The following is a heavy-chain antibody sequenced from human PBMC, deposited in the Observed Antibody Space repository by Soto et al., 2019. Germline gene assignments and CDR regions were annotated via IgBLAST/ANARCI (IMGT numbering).Heavy chain of an antibody. V-gene: IGHV3-23*01. CDR3: AKRGPRVVPAAMPGIDY. J-gene: IGHJ4*02. CDR1: GFTFSSYA. CDR2: ISGSGGRT. D-gene: IGHD2-2*01. Sequence: GGSLRLSCAASGFTFSSYAMSWVRQAPGKGLEWVSAISGSGGRTYYADSVKGRFTITRDNSKNTLYLQMNSMRAEDTAVYYCAKRGPRVVPAAMPGIDYWGQGTLVTVSS.